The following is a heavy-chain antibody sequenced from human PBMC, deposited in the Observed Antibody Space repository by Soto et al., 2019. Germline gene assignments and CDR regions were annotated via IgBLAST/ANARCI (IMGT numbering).Heavy chain of an antibody. Sequence: SVKVSCKASGGTFSSYAISWVRQAPGQGLEWMGGIIPIFGTANYAQKFQGRVTITADESTSTAYMELSSLRSEDTAVYYCARGVEEEAYYYDSSCPTRGFDPWGQGTLVTVSS. CDR2: IIPIFGTA. D-gene: IGHD3-22*01. CDR3: ARGVEEEAYYYDSSCPTRGFDP. CDR1: GGTFSSYA. V-gene: IGHV1-69*13. J-gene: IGHJ5*02.